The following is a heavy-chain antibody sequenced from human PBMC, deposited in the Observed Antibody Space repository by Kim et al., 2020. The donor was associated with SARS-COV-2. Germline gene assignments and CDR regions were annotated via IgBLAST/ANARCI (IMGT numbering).Heavy chain of an antibody. V-gene: IGHV3-30*04. Sequence: GGSLRLSCAGSGFPFRSYAVPWVRPAPGPGLAWWVVIGWDGSNEWYAESVRGRFTISRDNSKNTLYLQMNSLRAEDTAVYYCARDYVLRYFDWNTALDYWGQGTLVTVSS. D-gene: IGHD3-9*01. CDR2: IGWDGSNE. CDR3: ARDYVLRYFDWNTALDY. CDR1: GFPFRSYA. J-gene: IGHJ4*02.